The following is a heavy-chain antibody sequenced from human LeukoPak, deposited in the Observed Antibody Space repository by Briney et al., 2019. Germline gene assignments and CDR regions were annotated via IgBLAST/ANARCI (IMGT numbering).Heavy chain of an antibody. CDR3: AKDLVRELGAFDI. D-gene: IGHD1-26*01. CDR1: GFTFSSYG. J-gene: IGHJ3*02. Sequence: PGGSLRLSCAASGFTFSSYGMHWVRQAPGKGLEWVAFIRYDGSNKYYADSVKGRFTISRDNSKNTLYLQMNSLRTEDTAVYYCAKDLVRELGAFDIWGQGTMVTVSS. CDR2: IRYDGSNK. V-gene: IGHV3-30*02.